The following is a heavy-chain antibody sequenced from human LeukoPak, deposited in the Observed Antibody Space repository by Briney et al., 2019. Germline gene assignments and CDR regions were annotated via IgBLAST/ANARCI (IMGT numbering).Heavy chain of an antibody. CDR3: ARVHHYYGSGSPSPGGWFDP. D-gene: IGHD3-10*01. V-gene: IGHV1-69*13. Sequence: WASVKVSCKASGGTFSIYAISWVRQAPGQGLEWMGGIITMFGTANYAQKFQGRVTITADESTSTAYMELSSLRSEDTAVYYCARVHHYYGSGSPSPGGWFDPWGQGTLVTVSS. J-gene: IGHJ5*02. CDR1: GGTFSIYA. CDR2: IITMFGTA.